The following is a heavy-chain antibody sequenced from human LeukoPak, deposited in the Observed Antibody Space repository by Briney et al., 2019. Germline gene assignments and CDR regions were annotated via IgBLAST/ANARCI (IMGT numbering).Heavy chain of an antibody. Sequence: GGSLRLSCAASGFTFSSYGMNWVRQAPGKGLEWVSSISSSSSYIYYADSVKGRFTISRDNAKNSLYLQMNSLRAEDTAVYYCARVGAVAGDYWGQGTLVTVSS. CDR3: ARVGAVAGDY. D-gene: IGHD6-19*01. CDR1: GFTFSSYG. J-gene: IGHJ4*02. CDR2: ISSSSSYI. V-gene: IGHV3-21*01.